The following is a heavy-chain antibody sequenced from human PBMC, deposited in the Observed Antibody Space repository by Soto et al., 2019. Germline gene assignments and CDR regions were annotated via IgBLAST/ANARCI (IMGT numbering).Heavy chain of an antibody. Sequence: ASVKVSCKTSGYNFPSYGINWVRQAPGQGLEWMGWINAYSGNTNYAQKFQDRVTMTTDTSTTTVYMELRSLRSDDTAVYYCARGQRYSSSDYWGQGTLVTVSS. CDR2: INAYSGNT. D-gene: IGHD6-19*01. CDR3: ARGQRYSSSDY. J-gene: IGHJ4*02. CDR1: GYNFPSYG. V-gene: IGHV1-18*01.